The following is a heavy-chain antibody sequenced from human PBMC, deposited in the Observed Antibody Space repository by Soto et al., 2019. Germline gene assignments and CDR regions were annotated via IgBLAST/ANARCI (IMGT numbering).Heavy chain of an antibody. J-gene: IGHJ4*02. CDR2: ISGSGDST. D-gene: IGHD6-19*01. V-gene: IGHV3-23*01. Sequence: EVQLLESGGGLVQPGGSLRLSCAASGFTFSSYAMRWVRQAPGKGLEWVSAISGSGDSTYYANSVKGRFTICRDKSTNTVYLQMSSLRAEDTAVYYCARGGSGGYCDYWGQGTLVTVSS. CDR3: ARGGSGGYCDY. CDR1: GFTFSSYA.